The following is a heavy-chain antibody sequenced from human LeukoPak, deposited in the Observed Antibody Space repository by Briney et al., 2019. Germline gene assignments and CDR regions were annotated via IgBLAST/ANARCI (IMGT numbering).Heavy chain of an antibody. CDR3: ARRAGAYSHPYDY. V-gene: IGHV3-53*01. CDR1: GFTVSSNS. J-gene: IGHJ4*02. Sequence: GGSLRLSCTVSGFTVSSNSMSWVRQAPGKGLEWVSFIYSDNTHYSDSVKGRFTIYRDNSKNTLYLQMNSLRAEDTAVYYCARRAGAYSHPYDYWGQGTLVTVSS. CDR2: IYSDNT. D-gene: IGHD4/OR15-4a*01.